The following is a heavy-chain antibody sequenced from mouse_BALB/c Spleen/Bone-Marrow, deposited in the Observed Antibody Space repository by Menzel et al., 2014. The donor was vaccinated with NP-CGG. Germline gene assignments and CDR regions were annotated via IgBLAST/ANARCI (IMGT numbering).Heavy chain of an antibody. J-gene: IGHJ2*01. CDR2: ISSGGSYT. CDR1: GFAFXSYD. V-gene: IGHV5-9*02. Sequence: DVKLQESGGGLVKPGGSLKLSCAASGFAFXSYDMSWVRQTPEKRLEWVATISSGGSYTYYPDSVKGRFTISRDNARNTLYLQMSSLRSEDTALYYCVRRVQLDYWGQGTTLTVSS. CDR3: VRRVQLDY.